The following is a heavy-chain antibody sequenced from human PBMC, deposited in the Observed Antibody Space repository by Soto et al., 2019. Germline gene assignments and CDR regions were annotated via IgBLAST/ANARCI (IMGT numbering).Heavy chain of an antibody. CDR1: GYTFTSYD. D-gene: IGHD3-10*01. CDR2: MNPNSGNT. V-gene: IGHV1-8*01. Sequence: QVQLVQSGAEVKKPGASVKVSCKASGYTFTSYDINWVRQATGQGREWMGWMNPNSGNTGYAQKFQGRVTMTRNTSISTAYMELSSVRSDDSAVYCCARGISESRWFDPWGQGTLVTVSS. CDR3: ARGISESRWFDP. J-gene: IGHJ5*02.